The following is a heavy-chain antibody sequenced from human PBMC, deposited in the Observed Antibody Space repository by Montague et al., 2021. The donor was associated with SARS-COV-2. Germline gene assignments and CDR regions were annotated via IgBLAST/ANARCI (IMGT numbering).Heavy chain of an antibody. J-gene: IGHJ4*02. Sequence: PALVTPTQTLTLTCTFSGFSLNTPEVAVGWIRPPPGKALEWLALXYGGDEERYGPSLQSRLTITRDTSKSQVVLTMTNMDPVDTATYYCAHRFAGFFDYWGQGILVTVSS. V-gene: IGHV2-5*05. CDR2: XYGGDEE. CDR1: GFSLNTPEVA. CDR3: AHRFAGFFDY.